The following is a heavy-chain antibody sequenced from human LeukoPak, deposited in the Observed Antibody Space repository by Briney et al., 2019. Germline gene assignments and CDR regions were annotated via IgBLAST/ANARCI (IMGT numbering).Heavy chain of an antibody. CDR2: IFPSGGEI. Sequence: GGSLRLSCAASGFTFSTFAMLWVRQPPGKGLEWVSSIFPSGGEIHYADSVRGRFTISRDNSKSILSLQMNSLRAEDTAIYYCATYRQVLLPFESWGQGTLITVSS. J-gene: IGHJ4*02. D-gene: IGHD5-18*01. V-gene: IGHV3-23*01. CDR3: ATYRQVLLPFES. CDR1: GFTFSTFA.